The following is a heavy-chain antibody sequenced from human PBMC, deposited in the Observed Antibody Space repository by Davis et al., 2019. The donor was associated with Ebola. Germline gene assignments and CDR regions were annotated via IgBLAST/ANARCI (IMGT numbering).Heavy chain of an antibody. CDR1: GYTFTSYA. CDR3: ARDGRGSGWYLDAFDI. Sequence: ASVKVSCKASGYTFTSYAMNWVRQAPGQGLEWMGWINTNTGNPTYAQGFTGRFVFSLDTSVSTAYLQISSLKAEDTAVYYCARDGRGSGWYLDAFDIWGQGTMVTVSS. J-gene: IGHJ3*02. V-gene: IGHV7-4-1*02. D-gene: IGHD6-19*01. CDR2: INTNTGNP.